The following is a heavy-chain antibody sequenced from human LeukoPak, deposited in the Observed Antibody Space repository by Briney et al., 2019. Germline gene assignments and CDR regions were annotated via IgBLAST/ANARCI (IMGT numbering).Heavy chain of an antibody. V-gene: IGHV4-34*01. D-gene: IGHD3-22*01. CDR2: INHSGST. CDR1: GGSFSGYY. Sequence: PSETLSLTCAVYGGSFSGYYWSWIRQPPGKGLEWIGEINHSGSTNYNPSLTRRVTISVDTSKNQFSLKLSSVTAADTAVYYCARLRGYYDSSGYYTYWGQGTLVTVSS. CDR3: ARLRGYYDSSGYYTY. J-gene: IGHJ4*02.